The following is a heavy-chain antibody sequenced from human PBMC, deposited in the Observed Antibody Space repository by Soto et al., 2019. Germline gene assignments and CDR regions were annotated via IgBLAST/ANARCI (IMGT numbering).Heavy chain of an antibody. CDR3: AARTGYSTSYYYMDV. J-gene: IGHJ6*03. D-gene: IGHD3-9*01. CDR1: GFTFTNSA. CDR2: IVVGSGNT. V-gene: IGHV1-58*02. Sequence: QMQLVQSGPEVKKPGTSVKVSCKASGFTFTNSAIQWVRQARGQRLEWIGWIVVGSGNTNYAQKFQERLPITRDMSTSTAYMELSSLRSEDTAIYYCAARTGYSTSYYYMDVWGKGTTVTVSS.